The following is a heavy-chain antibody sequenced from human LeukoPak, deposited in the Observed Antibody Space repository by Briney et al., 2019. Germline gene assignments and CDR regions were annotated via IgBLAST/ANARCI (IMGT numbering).Heavy chain of an antibody. V-gene: IGHV3-66*01. D-gene: IGHD3/OR15-3a*01. CDR1: GFTVSSNY. CDR2: IYSGGST. J-gene: IGHJ4*02. Sequence: GGSLRLSCAASGFTVSSNYMSWVRQAPGKGLEWVSVIYSGGSTYYADSVKGRFTISRDNFENTLYLQMNSLRAEDTAVYYCARVGLVYYFDYWGQGTLVTVSS. CDR3: ARVGLVYYFDY.